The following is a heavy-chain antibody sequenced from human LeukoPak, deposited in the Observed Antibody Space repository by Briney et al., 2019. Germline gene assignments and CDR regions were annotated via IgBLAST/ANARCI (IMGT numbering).Heavy chain of an antibody. V-gene: IGHV3-15*01. CDR1: GFTFPNAW. CDR3: ATPGRIPEAANWFDP. Sequence: GGSLRLSCAATGFTFPNAWMSWLRQAPGKGLEWVGHIKSRTDGGTTDYAAPVKGRFTISRDDSENTLYLQMNSLKTEDTAVYYCATPGRIPEAANWFDPWGQGTLVTVSS. D-gene: IGHD6-13*01. CDR2: IKSRTDGGTT. J-gene: IGHJ5*02.